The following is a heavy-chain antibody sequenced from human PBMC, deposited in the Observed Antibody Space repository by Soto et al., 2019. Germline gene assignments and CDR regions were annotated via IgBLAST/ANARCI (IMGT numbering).Heavy chain of an antibody. CDR1: GGSISSSSYY. V-gene: IGHV4-39*01. Sequence: PSETLSLTCTVSGGSISSSSYYWGCIRQPPGKGLEWIGSNYYSGSTYYNPSLKRRVTISVDTYKNQFSLKLSSVTAADTAVYYCARQNWNYGFDYWGQGTLVTVSS. CDR2: NYYSGST. CDR3: ARQNWNYGFDY. J-gene: IGHJ4*02. D-gene: IGHD1-7*01.